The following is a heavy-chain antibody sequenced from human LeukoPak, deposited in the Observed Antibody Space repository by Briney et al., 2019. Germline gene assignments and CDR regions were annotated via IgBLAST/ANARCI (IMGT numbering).Heavy chain of an antibody. D-gene: IGHD3-22*01. Sequence: GGSLRLSCAASGLTFSSYAMSRVRQAPGKGLEWVSAISGSGGSTYYADSVKGRFTISRDNSKNTLYLQMNSLRAEDTAVYYCAKEEWDDSSGYYPLIDYWGQGTLVTVSS. CDR1: GLTFSSYA. CDR3: AKEEWDDSSGYYPLIDY. V-gene: IGHV3-23*01. CDR2: ISGSGGST. J-gene: IGHJ4*02.